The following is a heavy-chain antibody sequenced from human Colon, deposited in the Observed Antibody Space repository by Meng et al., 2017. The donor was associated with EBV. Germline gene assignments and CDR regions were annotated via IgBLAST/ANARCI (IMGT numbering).Heavy chain of an antibody. CDR1: GGSISSNGYY. Sequence: QLQLQESGPGLVKPSETLSLTCTVSGGSISSNGYYWDWVRQPPGKGLEWIGAIYHSGSTSYNPSLQSRVTMFVDTSKNQFSLMLTSLTATDTAVYYCARRRGGSGRDCWGQGTLVTVSS. CDR2: IYHSGST. V-gene: IGHV4-39*01. CDR3: ARRRGGSGRDC. D-gene: IGHD3-10*01. J-gene: IGHJ4*02.